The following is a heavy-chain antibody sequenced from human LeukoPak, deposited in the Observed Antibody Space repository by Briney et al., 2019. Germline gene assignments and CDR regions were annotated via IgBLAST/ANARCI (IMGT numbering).Heavy chain of an antibody. V-gene: IGHV4-59*01. J-gene: IGHJ4*02. CDR1: GGSISSYY. D-gene: IGHD3-22*01. CDR2: IYYSGST. CDR3: ARANIVVITPSHFDY. Sequence: SETLSLTCTVSGGSISSYYWSWIRQPPGKGLEWIGYIYYSGSTNYNPSLKSRVTISVDTSKNQFSLKLSSVTAADTAVYYCARANIVVITPSHFDYWGQGTLVTVSS.